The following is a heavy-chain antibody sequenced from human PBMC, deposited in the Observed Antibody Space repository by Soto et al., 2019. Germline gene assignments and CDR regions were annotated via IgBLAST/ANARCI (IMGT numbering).Heavy chain of an antibody. J-gene: IGHJ6*02. D-gene: IGHD5-18*01. CDR2: IYYSGST. Sequence: PSETLSLTCTVSGGSISSSSYYWGWIRQPPGKGLEWIGSIYYSGSTYYNPSLKSRVTISVDTSKNQFSLKLSSVTAADTAVYYCACIFSGGYGYGFYYYGMVVWGQGTTVTFSS. V-gene: IGHV4-39*01. CDR3: ACIFSGGYGYGFYYYGMVV. CDR1: GGSISSSSYY.